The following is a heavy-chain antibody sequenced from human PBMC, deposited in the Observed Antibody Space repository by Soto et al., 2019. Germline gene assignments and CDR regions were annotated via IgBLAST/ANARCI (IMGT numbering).Heavy chain of an antibody. CDR3: ARHNGPLYVGYYYDMDV. CDR1: GCSISSSSYY. D-gene: IGHD3-16*01. CDR2: IYYSGYT. Sequence: SETLSLTCTVSGCSISSSSYYLGWIRQPPGKGLEWIGSIYYSGYTYYNPSLKSRVTISVDTSKNQFSLKLSSVTAADTAVYYCARHNGPLYVGYYYDMDVWGQGTTVTVSS. V-gene: IGHV4-39*01. J-gene: IGHJ6*02.